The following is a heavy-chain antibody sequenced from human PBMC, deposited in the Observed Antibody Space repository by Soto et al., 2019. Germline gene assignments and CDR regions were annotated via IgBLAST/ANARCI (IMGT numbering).Heavy chain of an antibody. CDR1: GFTFSSYA. V-gene: IGHV3-7*01. J-gene: IGHJ4*02. CDR3: VRDHVTPGLYFDK. Sequence: GGSLRLSCAASGFTFSSYAMHWVRQAPGKGLEWVANISPEGSTKYYVDSAKGRFTISRDNAKNLLYLQMNSLTVGDTAVYSCVRDHVTPGLYFDKWGQGTLVTVSS. D-gene: IGHD2-8*02. CDR2: ISPEGSTK.